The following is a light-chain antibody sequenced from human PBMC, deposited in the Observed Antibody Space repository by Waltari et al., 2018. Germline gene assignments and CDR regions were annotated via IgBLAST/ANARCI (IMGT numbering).Light chain of an antibody. CDR2: AAY. J-gene: IGKJ2*01. Sequence: DIQMTQSPSSLSASVGERVTITCRASQSISSYLNWYQQKPGKAPKLLVYAAYSLLSGLQSRFRGSGSGTDVTLTISSLQTEDFATYYCQQTYSTPYTFGQGTKLEIK. CDR1: QSISSY. V-gene: IGKV1-39*01. CDR3: QQTYSTPYT.